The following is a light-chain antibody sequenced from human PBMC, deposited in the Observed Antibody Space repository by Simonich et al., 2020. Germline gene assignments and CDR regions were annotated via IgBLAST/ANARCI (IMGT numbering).Light chain of an antibody. CDR1: QSVSSSY. J-gene: IGKJ4*01. Sequence: EIVLTQSPGTLSLSPGERATLSCRAIQSVSSSYLAWYQQKPGLAPRLLIYDASSRATGIPDRFSGSGSGTDFTLTISRLEPEDFAGYYCQQYGSSPFTFGGGTKVEIK. CDR3: QQYGSSPFT. CDR2: DAS. V-gene: IGKV3D-20*01.